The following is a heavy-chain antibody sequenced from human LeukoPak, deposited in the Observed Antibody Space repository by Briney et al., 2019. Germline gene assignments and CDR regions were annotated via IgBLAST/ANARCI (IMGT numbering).Heavy chain of an antibody. CDR3: ARGGGLDV. Sequence: PGGSLRLSCAASGLTFSSYSMNWARQAPGKGLEWVASINRNGNVNYYVDSVKGRFTISRDNAKNSLYLQMSNLRAEDTAVYFCARGGGLDVWGQGATVTVSS. D-gene: IGHD3-16*01. CDR2: INRNGNVN. V-gene: IGHV3-7*03. CDR1: GLTFSSYS. J-gene: IGHJ6*02.